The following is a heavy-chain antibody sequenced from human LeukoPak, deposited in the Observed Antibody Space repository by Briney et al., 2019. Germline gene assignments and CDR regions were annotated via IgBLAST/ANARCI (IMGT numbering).Heavy chain of an antibody. CDR3: ALTYYDFWSGYSY. Sequence: GGSLRLSCAASGFTFSSYWMSWVRQAPGKGLEWVANIKQDGSEKYYVDSVKGRFTISRDNAKNLLYLQMNSLRAEDTAVYYCALTYYDFWSGYSYWGQGTLVTVSS. J-gene: IGHJ4*02. D-gene: IGHD3-3*01. CDR2: IKQDGSEK. V-gene: IGHV3-7*01. CDR1: GFTFSSYW.